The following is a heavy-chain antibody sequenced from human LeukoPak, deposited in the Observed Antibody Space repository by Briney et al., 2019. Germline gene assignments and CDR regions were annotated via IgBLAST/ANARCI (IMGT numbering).Heavy chain of an antibody. Sequence: PSETLSLTCSVSGDSISRFYWSWIRQPPGRGLEWIGHIYYDGSTNYSPSLKSRASISIDMSKNQFSLNLTSVTPADTAVYYCAREWRNTIFGVVRYFNLWGRGTLVTVSS. CDR3: AREWRNTIFGVVRYFNL. J-gene: IGHJ2*01. V-gene: IGHV4-59*01. D-gene: IGHD3-3*01. CDR1: GDSISRFY. CDR2: IYYDGST.